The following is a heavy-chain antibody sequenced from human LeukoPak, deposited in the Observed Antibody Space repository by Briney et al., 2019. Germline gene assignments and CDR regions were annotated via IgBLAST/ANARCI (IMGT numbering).Heavy chain of an antibody. CDR3: ARDLMVRGVNPRY. CDR1: GFTFSSYA. CDR2: ISYDGSNK. J-gene: IGHJ4*02. D-gene: IGHD3-10*01. V-gene: IGHV3-30-3*01. Sequence: GGSLRLSCAASGFTFSSYAMHWVRQAPGKGLEWVAVISYDGSNKYYADSVKGRFTISRDNSKNTLYLQMNSLRAEDTAVYYCARDLMVRGVNPRYWGQGTLVTVSS.